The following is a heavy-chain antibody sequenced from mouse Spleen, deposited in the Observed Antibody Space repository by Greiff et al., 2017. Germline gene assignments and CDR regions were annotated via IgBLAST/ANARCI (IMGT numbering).Heavy chain of an antibody. CDR1: GYTFTDYE. V-gene: IGHV1-15*01. CDR2: IDPETGGT. CDR3: TIGSTLYYAMDY. D-gene: IGHD1-1*01. J-gene: IGHJ4*01. Sequence: VQLQESGAELVRPGASVTLSCKASGYTFTDYEMHWVKQTPVHGLEWIGAIDPETGGTAYNQKFKGKAILTADKSSSTAYMELRSLTSEDSAVYYCTIGSTLYYAMDYWGQGTSVTVSS.